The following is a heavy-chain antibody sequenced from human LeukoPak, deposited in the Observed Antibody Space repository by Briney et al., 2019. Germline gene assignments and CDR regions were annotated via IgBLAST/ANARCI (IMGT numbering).Heavy chain of an antibody. V-gene: IGHV4-59*01. CDR1: GGSISSYY. CDR3: AKSSRRDYSMDV. J-gene: IGHJ6*03. Sequence: SETLSLTCTVSGGSISSYYWSWIRQPPGKGLEWIGYIYYSGSTNYNPSLKSRVTISVDTSKNQFSLKLSSVTAADTAVYYCAKSSRRDYSMDVWGRGTTVTIFS. CDR2: IYYSGST. D-gene: IGHD6-19*01.